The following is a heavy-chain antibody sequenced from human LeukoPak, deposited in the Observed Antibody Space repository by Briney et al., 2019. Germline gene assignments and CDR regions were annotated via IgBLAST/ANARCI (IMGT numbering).Heavy chain of an antibody. CDR2: INPSGGST. D-gene: IGHD6-19*01. J-gene: IGHJ4*02. CDR3: ARVVYSSGWYAPGFDY. Sequence: ASVKVSCKASGYTFTSYYMHWVRQAPGQGLEWMGIINPSGGSTSYAQKFQGRVTMTRDTSTSTVYMELSSLRSGDTAVYYCARVVYSSGWYAPGFDYWGQGTLVTVSS. CDR1: GYTFTSYY. V-gene: IGHV1-46*03.